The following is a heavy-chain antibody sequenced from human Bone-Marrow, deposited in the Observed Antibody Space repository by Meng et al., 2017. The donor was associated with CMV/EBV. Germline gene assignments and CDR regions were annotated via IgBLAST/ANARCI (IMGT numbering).Heavy chain of an antibody. V-gene: IGHV4-31*03. CDR3: ARGSGPIRTDY. CDR2: IYYSGST. J-gene: IGHJ4*02. Sequence: CTVSGGSISSVGYYWSWIRQHPGKGLEWIGYIYYSGSTYYNPSLKSRVTISVDTSKNQFSLKLSSVTAADTAVYYCARGSGPIRTDYWGQGTLVTVSS. D-gene: IGHD3-3*01. CDR1: GGSISSVGYY.